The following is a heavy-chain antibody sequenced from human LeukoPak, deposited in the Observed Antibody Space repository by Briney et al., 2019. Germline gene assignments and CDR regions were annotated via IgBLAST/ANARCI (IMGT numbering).Heavy chain of an antibody. Sequence: GGSLRLSCAASGFTFSSYAMHWVRQAPGKGLEWVAVISYDGSNKYYADSVKGRFTISRDNSKNTLYLQMNSLRAEDTAVYYCARGGDQVYYYYYYMDVWGKGTTVTVSS. D-gene: IGHD6-25*01. CDR1: GFTFSSYA. V-gene: IGHV3-30*04. CDR3: ARGGDQVYYYYYYMDV. J-gene: IGHJ6*03. CDR2: ISYDGSNK.